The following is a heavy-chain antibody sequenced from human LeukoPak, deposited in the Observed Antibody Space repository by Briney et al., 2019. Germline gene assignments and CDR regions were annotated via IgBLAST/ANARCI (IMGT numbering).Heavy chain of an antibody. CDR2: MNPNSGNS. V-gene: IGHV1-8*01. J-gene: IGHJ5*02. D-gene: IGHD2-2*01. CDR3: ARVKSPRLQAIYCDSTSCPNWFDP. Sequence: ASVTVSFKASGYTFTNYDINWVRQAPGQGLEWVGWMNPNSGNSGYAQKFQGRVTMTRDTSISTAYMELSSLRSEDTAVYYCARVKSPRLQAIYCDSTSCPNWFDPWGQGTLVTVSS. CDR1: GYTFTNYD.